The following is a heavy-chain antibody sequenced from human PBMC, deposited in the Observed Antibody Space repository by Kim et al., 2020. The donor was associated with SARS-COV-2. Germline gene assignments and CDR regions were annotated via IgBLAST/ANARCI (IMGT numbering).Heavy chain of an antibody. V-gene: IGHV1-2*06. CDR1: GYTFTGYY. J-gene: IGHJ6*02. Sequence: ASVKVSCKASGYTFTGYYMHWVRQAPGQGLEWMGRINPDSGGTNYAQKFQGRVTMTRDTSISTAYMELSRLRSDDTAVYYCASALGYYYGMDVWGRGTTVTVSS. D-gene: IGHD3-16*01. CDR2: INPDSGGT. CDR3: ASALGYYYGMDV.